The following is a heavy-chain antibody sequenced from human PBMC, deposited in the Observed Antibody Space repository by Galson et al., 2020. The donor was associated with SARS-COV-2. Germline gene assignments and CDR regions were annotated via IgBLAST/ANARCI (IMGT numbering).Heavy chain of an antibody. CDR1: GYTFTNYD. J-gene: IGHJ5*02. CDR2: MNPKSGNT. Sequence: ASVKVSCKASGYTFTNYDLHWVRQATGEGLEWMGWMNPKSGNTGYVQKFQGRVTMTGDTSTSTAYMELSSLRSEDTGVYYCARVWERGFSYGNWFDPWGQGTLVTVSS. V-gene: IGHV1-8*01. D-gene: IGHD5-18*01. CDR3: ARVWERGFSYGNWFDP.